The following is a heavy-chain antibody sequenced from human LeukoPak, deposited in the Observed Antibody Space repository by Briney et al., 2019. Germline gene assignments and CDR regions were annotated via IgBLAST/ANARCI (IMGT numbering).Heavy chain of an antibody. V-gene: IGHV1-18*01. CDR3: AIGTIYTFDY. J-gene: IGHJ4*02. D-gene: IGHD2-2*02. CDR2: INSYTGNT. CDR1: GYTFISYG. Sequence: ASVKVSCKASGYTFISYGISWVRQAPGQGLEWMGWINSYTGNTNYAQKYQDRVTMTTDISTSTAYMELRSLTSDDTAVYYCAIGTIYTFDYWGQGTLVTVSS.